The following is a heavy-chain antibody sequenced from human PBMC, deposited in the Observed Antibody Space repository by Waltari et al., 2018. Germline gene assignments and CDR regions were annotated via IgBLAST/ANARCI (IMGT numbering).Heavy chain of an antibody. V-gene: IGHV3-23*01. CDR2: IHNGGETT. J-gene: IGHJ4*02. CDR1: GFTFSSYT. CDR3: AKDSGVGGDDY. Sequence: EVQLLESGGGLVQPGGSLRLSCAASGFTFSSYTMNGVGQAPGQGLEWVLAIHNGGETTSYADSVKGRFTISRDNSKNTLYLQMNNLRAEDTAMYFCAKDSGVGGDDYWGQGTLVTVSS. D-gene: IGHD3-3*01.